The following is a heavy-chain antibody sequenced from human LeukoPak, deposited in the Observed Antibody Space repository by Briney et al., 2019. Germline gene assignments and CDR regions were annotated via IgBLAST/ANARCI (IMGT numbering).Heavy chain of an antibody. CDR3: ARVKVAYDFWSGPVGPPVY. Sequence: GGSLRLSCAASGFTFSSYWMSWVRQAPGKGLEWVANIKQDGSEKYYVDSVKGRFTISRDNAKNSLYLQMNSLRAEDTAVYYCARVKVAYDFWSGPVGPPVYWGQGTLVTASS. V-gene: IGHV3-7*01. D-gene: IGHD3-3*01. J-gene: IGHJ4*02. CDR1: GFTFSSYW. CDR2: IKQDGSEK.